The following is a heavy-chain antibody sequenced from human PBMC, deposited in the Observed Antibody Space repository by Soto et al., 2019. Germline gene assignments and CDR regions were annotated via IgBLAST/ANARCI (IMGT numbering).Heavy chain of an antibody. CDR3: ARDLGQDHDSSGYDTHAFDT. V-gene: IGHV4-31*03. Sequence: QVQLQESGPGVMKPSQTLSLTCTVSGGSISSGGYSWNWIRQLPGKGLEWLGYIYYSGSPYYNPSHRSRFIISRDTSKNQVSPKLRSEADEDTAVYCCARDLGQDHDSSGYDTHAFDTWGQGTTVTVSS. CDR1: GGSISSGGYS. J-gene: IGHJ3*02. CDR2: IYYSGSP. D-gene: IGHD3-22*01.